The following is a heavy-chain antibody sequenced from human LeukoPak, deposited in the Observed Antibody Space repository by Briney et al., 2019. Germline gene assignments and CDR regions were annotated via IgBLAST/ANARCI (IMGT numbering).Heavy chain of an antibody. CDR3: ARDKHLMVIDY. Sequence: PSETLSLTCTVSGGSISSGDYYWSWIRQPPGKGLEWIGYIYYSGSTYYNPSLKSRVTISVDTSKNQFSLKLSSVTAADTAVYYCARDKHLMVIDYWGQGTLVTVSS. CDR1: GGSISSGDYY. V-gene: IGHV4-30-4*01. D-gene: IGHD4/OR15-4a*01. CDR2: IYYSGST. J-gene: IGHJ4*02.